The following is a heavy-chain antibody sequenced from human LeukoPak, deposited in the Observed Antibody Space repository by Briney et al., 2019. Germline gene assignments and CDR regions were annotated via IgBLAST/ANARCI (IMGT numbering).Heavy chain of an antibody. Sequence: SETLSLTCTVSGGSISSYYWSWIRQPAGKGLEWIGRVYSTGSTYYNPSLKSRVTISVDTSKNQFSLKLSSVTAADTAVYYCARLGRGYCSSTSCYGYYYYYMDVWGKGTTVTVSS. CDR3: ARLGRGYCSSTSCYGYYYYYMDV. V-gene: IGHV4-4*07. CDR1: GGSISSYY. D-gene: IGHD2-2*03. CDR2: VYSTGST. J-gene: IGHJ6*03.